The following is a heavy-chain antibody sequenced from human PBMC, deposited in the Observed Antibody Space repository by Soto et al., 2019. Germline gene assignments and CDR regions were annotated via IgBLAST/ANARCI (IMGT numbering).Heavy chain of an antibody. Sequence: EVQLVESGGGLVQPGGSLRLSCAASGFTFSSYCIHWVRQAPGKGLVWVSHINNDGGSTSYADSVKGRFTISRDNAKNRLYQQMNRLRAEDTAVYYCARDRGGRGVIIGSFDIWGRGAMVNVSS. D-gene: IGHD3-10*01. V-gene: IGHV3-74*01. CDR2: INNDGGST. CDR1: GFTFSSYC. J-gene: IGHJ3*02. CDR3: ARDRGGRGVIIGSFDI.